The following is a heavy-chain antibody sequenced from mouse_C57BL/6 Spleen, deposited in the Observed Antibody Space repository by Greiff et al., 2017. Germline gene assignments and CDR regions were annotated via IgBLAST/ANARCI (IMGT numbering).Heavy chain of an antibody. J-gene: IGHJ1*03. V-gene: IGHV7-1*01. CDR3: ARVAGYYGSSPWWYFDV. CDR1: GFTFSDFY. Sequence: EVKLVESGGGLVQSGRSLRLSCATSGFTFSDFYMEWVRQAPGKGLEWIAASRNKANDYTTEYSASVKGRFIVSRDTSQSILYLQMNALRAEDTAIYYCARVAGYYGSSPWWYFDVWGTGTTVTVSS. D-gene: IGHD1-1*01. CDR2: SRNKANDYTT.